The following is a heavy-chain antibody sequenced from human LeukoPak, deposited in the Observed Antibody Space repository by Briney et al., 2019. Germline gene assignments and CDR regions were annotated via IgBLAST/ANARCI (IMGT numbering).Heavy chain of an antibody. D-gene: IGHD6-19*01. CDR2: IYYSGST. CDR3: ARQQSQWPGRYFDY. J-gene: IGHJ4*02. V-gene: IGHV4-59*08. Sequence: SETLSLTCTVSGGSISSYYWSWIRQPPGKGLEWIGYIYYSGSTNYNPSLKGRVTISVDTSKNQFSLKLSSVTAADTAVYYCARQQSQWPGRYFDYWGQGTLVAVSS. CDR1: GGSISSYY.